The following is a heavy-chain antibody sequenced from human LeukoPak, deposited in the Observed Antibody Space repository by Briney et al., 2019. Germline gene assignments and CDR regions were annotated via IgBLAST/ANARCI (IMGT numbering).Heavy chain of an antibody. CDR1: GYTSISYY. Sequence: ASVKVSCKASGYTSISYYMNWVRQAPGQGLEWMGIINPSGTSTNYAQKFQGRVVLTRDTSTSTVYMELSSLSSEDTAVYYCARGLGYCSGASCSVYWGQGTLVTVSS. CDR2: INPSGTST. D-gene: IGHD2-15*01. J-gene: IGHJ4*02. CDR3: ARGLGYCSGASCSVY. V-gene: IGHV1-46*01.